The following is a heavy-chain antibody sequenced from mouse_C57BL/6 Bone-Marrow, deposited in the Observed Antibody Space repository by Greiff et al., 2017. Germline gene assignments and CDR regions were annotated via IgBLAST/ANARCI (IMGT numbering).Heavy chain of an antibody. Sequence: QVHVKQPGAELVKPGASVKLSCKASGYTFTSYWMQWVKQRPGQGLEWIGEIDPSDSYTNYNQKFKGKATLTVDTSSSTAYMQLSSLTSEDSAVYYCASSHYWGQGTTLTVSS. J-gene: IGHJ2*01. V-gene: IGHV1-50*01. CDR2: IDPSDSYT. CDR1: GYTFTSYW. D-gene: IGHD6-1*01. CDR3: ASSHY.